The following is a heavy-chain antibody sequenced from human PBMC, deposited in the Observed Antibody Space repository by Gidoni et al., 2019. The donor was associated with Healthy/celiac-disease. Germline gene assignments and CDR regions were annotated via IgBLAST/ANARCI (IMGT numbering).Heavy chain of an antibody. Sequence: EVQLVQSGAEVKKPGESLKISCKGSGYSFTSYWIGWVRQMPGKGLEWMGIIYPGDSDTRYSPSFQGQVTISADKSISTAYLQWSSLKASDTAMYYCARLWGLDYYDSSGLGAFDIWGQGTMVTVSS. CDR2: IYPGDSDT. V-gene: IGHV5-51*01. CDR1: GYSFTSYW. J-gene: IGHJ3*02. CDR3: ARLWGLDYYDSSGLGAFDI. D-gene: IGHD3-22*01.